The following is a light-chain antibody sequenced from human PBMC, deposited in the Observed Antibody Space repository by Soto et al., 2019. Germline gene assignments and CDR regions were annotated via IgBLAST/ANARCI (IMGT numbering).Light chain of an antibody. CDR1: QNIRGNE. J-gene: IGKJ1*01. V-gene: IGKV3-20*01. Sequence: EVVLTQSPGTLSLSPGERATLSCRASQNIRGNELAWYQQKPGQAPRLLIYRGSSRATGIPDRFSGRGSGRDVILTIIRREHEDFAVVYCQEYCTSAPWTFGQGTKVEIK. CDR2: RGS. CDR3: QEYCTSAPWT.